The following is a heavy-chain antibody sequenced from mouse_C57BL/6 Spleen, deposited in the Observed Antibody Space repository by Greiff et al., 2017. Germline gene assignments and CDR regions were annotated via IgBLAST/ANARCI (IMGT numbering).Heavy chain of an antibody. CDR2: INPNNGGT. J-gene: IGHJ2*01. V-gene: IGHV1-26*01. CDR3: ARGLGRVDY. CDR1: GYTFTDYY. Sequence: VQLQQSGPELVKPGASVKISCKASGYTFTDYYMNWVKQSHGKSLEWIGDINPNNGGTSYNQKFKGKATLTVDKSSSTAYMELRSLTSEDSAVYYCARGLGRVDYWGQGTTRTVSS. D-gene: IGHD4-1*01.